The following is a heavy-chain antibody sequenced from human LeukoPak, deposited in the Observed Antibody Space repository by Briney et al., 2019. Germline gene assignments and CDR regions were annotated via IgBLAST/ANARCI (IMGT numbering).Heavy chain of an antibody. CDR2: IKQEGSEK. D-gene: IGHD3-10*01. Sequence: GGSLRLSWAAPGFTFSSYWMGWVRQAPGKGLEWVANIKQEGSEKYYVDSVKGRFTISRDNAKNSLYLQMNSLRAEDTAVYYCARERALQNSGYYYYGMDVWGQGTTVTVSS. J-gene: IGHJ6*02. V-gene: IGHV3-7*01. CDR1: GFTFSSYW. CDR3: ARERALQNSGYYYYGMDV.